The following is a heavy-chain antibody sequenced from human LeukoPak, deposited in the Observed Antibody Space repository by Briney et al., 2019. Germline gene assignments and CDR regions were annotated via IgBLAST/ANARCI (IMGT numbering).Heavy chain of an antibody. CDR2: ISSTSAYI. CDR1: GFALKSYS. Sequence: GGSLRLSCGGSGFALKSYSLTWVRQAPGKGLEWVSSISSTSAYIHYADSVKGRFTISRDNAKNSLYLEMSNLRAEDTAVYYCARDAFRGYQFDPWGQGALVTVSS. V-gene: IGHV3-21*01. CDR3: ARDAFRGYQFDP. J-gene: IGHJ5*02. D-gene: IGHD5-12*01.